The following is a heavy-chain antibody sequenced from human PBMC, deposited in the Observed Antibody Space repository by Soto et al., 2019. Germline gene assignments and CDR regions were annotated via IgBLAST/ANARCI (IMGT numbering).Heavy chain of an antibody. CDR3: ARQIYDSDTGPNFQYYFDS. J-gene: IGHJ4*02. V-gene: IGHV3-7*03. CDR2: MNQDGSEK. Sequence: PGGSLRLSCAAAGFTFSDSWMTWVRQAPGKGLEWVANMNQDGSEKYYEDSVKGRFTISRDNAKSITTVFLQWSSLRASDTAMYYCARQIYDSDTGPNFQYYFDSWGQGTPVTVSS. D-gene: IGHD3-22*01. CDR1: GFTFSDSW.